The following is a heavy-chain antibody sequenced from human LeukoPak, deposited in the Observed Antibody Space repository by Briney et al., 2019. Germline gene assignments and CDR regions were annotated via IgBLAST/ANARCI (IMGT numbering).Heavy chain of an antibody. CDR3: ARRPTGYSSGWYQH. J-gene: IGHJ1*01. CDR1: GGSISSYY. V-gene: IGHV4-59*12. Sequence: PSETLSLTCTVSGGSISSYYWSWIRQPPGKGLEWIGYIYYSGSTNYNPSLKSRVTISVDTSKNQFSLKLSSVTAADTAVYYCARRPTGYSSGWYQHWGQGTLVTVSS. CDR2: IYYSGST. D-gene: IGHD6-19*01.